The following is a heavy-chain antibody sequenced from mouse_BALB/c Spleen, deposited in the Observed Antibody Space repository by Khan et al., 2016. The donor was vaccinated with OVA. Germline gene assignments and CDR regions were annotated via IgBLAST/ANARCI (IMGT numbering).Heavy chain of an antibody. J-gene: IGHJ2*01. Sequence: EVELVESGGGLVKPGGSLRLSCEASGFTFSSYSMSWVRQTPEKRLEWVATITSGGSYTYYPDSVQGRFTIYRDNAKNTLYLQLSSLKSEDTAIYYCTIDRSYYGSSFYFDYWGQGTTLTVSS. CDR2: ITSGGSYT. CDR3: TIDRSYYGSSFYFDY. D-gene: IGHD1-1*01. V-gene: IGHV5-6-4*01. CDR1: GFTFSSYS.